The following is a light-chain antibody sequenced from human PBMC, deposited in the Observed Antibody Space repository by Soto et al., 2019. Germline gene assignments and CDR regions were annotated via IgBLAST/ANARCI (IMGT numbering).Light chain of an antibody. V-gene: IGKV3-20*01. J-gene: IGKJ4*01. Sequence: EFVLTQSRGTLSLSPGERATLSCMASQTVRNNYLAWYQKKPGQAPRLMIYDASSRATGIPDRFSGGVSGKDFTLTLRRLEPEECAVHDCQQLSSYPLTFGGGTKVDIK. CDR1: QTVRNNY. CDR3: QQLSSYPLT. CDR2: DAS.